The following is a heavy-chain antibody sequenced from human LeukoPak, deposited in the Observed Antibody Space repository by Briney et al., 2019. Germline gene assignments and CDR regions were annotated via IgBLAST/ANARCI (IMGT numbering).Heavy chain of an antibody. D-gene: IGHD6-19*01. Sequence: ASVTVSFQGSGYTFTGHYIHWVRQAPGQGLAWMGCINTNSGGTNYVENFQGRVTMTRDPSITTAYMELSRLRSDDTAVYYCARDVDSSGSFADYYFDYWGQGTLVTVSS. V-gene: IGHV1-2*02. J-gene: IGHJ4*02. CDR1: GYTFTGHY. CDR2: INTNSGGT. CDR3: ARDVDSSGSFADYYFDY.